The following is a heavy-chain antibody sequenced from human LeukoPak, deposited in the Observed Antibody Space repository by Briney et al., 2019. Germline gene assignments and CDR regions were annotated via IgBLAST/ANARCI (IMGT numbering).Heavy chain of an antibody. J-gene: IGHJ4*02. CDR3: ARDPIGSRWPYYFDY. CDR1: GYTFTTYA. Sequence: GGSLRLSCAASGYTFTTYAMHWVRQAPGQRLEWMGWINAGNGNTKYSQKFQARVTITGDTSASTAYMELSSLRSEDTAVYYCARDPIGSRWPYYFDYWGQGTLVTVSS. D-gene: IGHD2-15*01. CDR2: INAGNGNT. V-gene: IGHV1-3*01.